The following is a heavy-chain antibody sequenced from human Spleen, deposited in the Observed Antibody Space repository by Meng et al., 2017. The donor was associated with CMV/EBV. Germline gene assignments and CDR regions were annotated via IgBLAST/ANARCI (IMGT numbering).Heavy chain of an antibody. D-gene: IGHD3-3*01. CDR2: INPNTGDA. CDR3: ARLFHTILGTAYYYGMDV. Sequence: ASVKVSCKASGYTFTGYNIHWVRQAPGAGLEWMGWINPNTGDARYAPNFQGRVTLNSDTSISTAYMQLRRLQSDDTAVYYCARLFHTILGTAYYYGMDVWGPGTMVTVSS. CDR1: GYTFTGYN. J-gene: IGHJ6*02. V-gene: IGHV1-2*02.